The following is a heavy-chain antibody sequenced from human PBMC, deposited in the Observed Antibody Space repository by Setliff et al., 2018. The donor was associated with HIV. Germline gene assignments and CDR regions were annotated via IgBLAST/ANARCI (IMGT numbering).Heavy chain of an antibody. CDR3: ARNYYGSGSYYSHGMDV. CDR2: IIPIFGTA. Sequence: SVKVSCKASGGTFSSYAISWVRQAPGQGLEWMGGIIPIFGTANYAQKFQGRVTMTTDTSTSTAYMELRSLRSDDTAVYYCARNYYGSGSYYSHGMDVWGQGTTVTVSS. CDR1: GGTFSSYA. J-gene: IGHJ6*02. V-gene: IGHV1-69*05. D-gene: IGHD3-10*01.